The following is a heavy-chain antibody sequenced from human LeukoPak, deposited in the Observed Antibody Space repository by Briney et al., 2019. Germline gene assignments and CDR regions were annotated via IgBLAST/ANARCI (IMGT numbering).Heavy chain of an antibody. V-gene: IGHV4-4*07. D-gene: IGHD2-2*01. J-gene: IGHJ6*02. CDR3: ARECSSSCPRGLDV. Sequence: SETLSLTCTASGGSISSYFWTWIRQPAGKGLEWIGRIYTSGITNYNPSLKSRLTMSVDTSKNQFSLNLSSVTAADTAVYYCARECSSSCPRGLDVWGQGTTVTVSS. CDR2: IYTSGIT. CDR1: GGSISSYF.